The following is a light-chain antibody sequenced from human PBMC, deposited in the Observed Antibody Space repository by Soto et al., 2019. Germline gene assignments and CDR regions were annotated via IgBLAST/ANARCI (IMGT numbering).Light chain of an antibody. CDR1: QGIGDT. V-gene: IGKV3-20*01. Sequence: EIVMTQSPATLSVSPGEGATLSCRASQGIGDTLAWYQQKPGQTPRLLIYDTSNRATGIPDRFSGSGSGTDFTLTVSRLEPEDFAVYYCQQYSRSPPTFGQGTKVDIK. CDR3: QQYSRSPPT. CDR2: DTS. J-gene: IGKJ1*01.